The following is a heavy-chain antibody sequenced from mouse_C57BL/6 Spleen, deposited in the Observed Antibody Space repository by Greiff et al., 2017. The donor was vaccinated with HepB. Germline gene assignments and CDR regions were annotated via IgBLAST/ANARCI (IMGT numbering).Heavy chain of an antibody. J-gene: IGHJ4*01. Sequence: QVQLQQSGAELVRPGASVTLSCKASGYTFTDYEMHWVKQTPVHGLEWIGAIDPETGGTAYNQKFKGKAILTADKSSSTAYMELRSLTSEDSAVYYCTGGNSYAMDYWGQGTSVTVSS. D-gene: IGHD2-1*01. CDR2: IDPETGGT. CDR1: GYTFTDYE. V-gene: IGHV1-15*01. CDR3: TGGNSYAMDY.